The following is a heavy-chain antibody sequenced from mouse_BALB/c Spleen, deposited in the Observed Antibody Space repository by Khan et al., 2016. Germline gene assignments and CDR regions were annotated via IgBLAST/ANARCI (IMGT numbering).Heavy chain of an antibody. CDR1: GFNIKDYY. CDR3: NAGYGDYDALEY. Sequence: VQLKQSGAELVRSGALVKLSCTSSGFNIKDYYIHWVRQRPEQGLEWIGWIDPENGDTEYAPKFQGKATMTAHTSSNTAYLHLSSLTSEDTAVYYCNAGYGDYDALEYGGQGTSVTVSS. D-gene: IGHD2-13*01. J-gene: IGHJ4*01. CDR2: IDPENGDT. V-gene: IGHV14-4*02.